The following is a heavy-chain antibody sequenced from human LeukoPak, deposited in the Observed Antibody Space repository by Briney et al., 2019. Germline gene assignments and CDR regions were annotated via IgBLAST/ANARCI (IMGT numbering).Heavy chain of an antibody. V-gene: IGHV4-39*01. CDR3: VRTYSIGWSTGVFDI. J-gene: IGHJ3*02. D-gene: IGHD6-19*01. CDR2: IYYSGST. Sequence: SETLSLICTVSGGSIISSSSSSYYWGWIRQSPGKGPEWVGGIYYSGSTYYNPSLKSRVTISVDTSKSQFSLRLSSVTAADTAVCYCVRTYSIGWSTGVFDIWGQGTMVTVSS. CDR1: GGSIISSSSSSYY.